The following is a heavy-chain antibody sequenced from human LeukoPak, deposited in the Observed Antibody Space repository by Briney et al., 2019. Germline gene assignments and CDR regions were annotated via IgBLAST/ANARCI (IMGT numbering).Heavy chain of an antibody. CDR2: IYHSGST. CDR1: GGSISSYY. J-gene: IGHJ4*02. D-gene: IGHD3-10*01. CDR3: AKWARGLLWLRALPYFDY. Sequence: SETLSLTCTVSGGSISSYYWSWIRQPPGKGLEWIGYIYHSGSTNYNPSLKSRVTISVDTSKNQFSLKLSSVTAADTAVYYCAKWARGLLWLRALPYFDYWGQGTLVAVSS. V-gene: IGHV4-59*01.